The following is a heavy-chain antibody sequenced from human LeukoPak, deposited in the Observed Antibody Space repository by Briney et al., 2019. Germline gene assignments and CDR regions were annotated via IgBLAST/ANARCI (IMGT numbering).Heavy chain of an antibody. CDR1: GYTFTSYY. Sequence: ASVKVSCKSSGYTFTSYYIHWVRQAPGQGLEWVGWINPNSGGTDYAQKFQGRLTMTRDTSISTAYMELSSLRSDDTAVYYCARVSDNGSENFDQWGQGTLVTLSS. J-gene: IGHJ4*02. V-gene: IGHV1-2*02. D-gene: IGHD3-10*01. CDR3: ARVSDNGSENFDQ. CDR2: INPNSGGT.